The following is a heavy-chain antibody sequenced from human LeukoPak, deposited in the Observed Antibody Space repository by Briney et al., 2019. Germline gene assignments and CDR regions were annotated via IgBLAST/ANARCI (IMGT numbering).Heavy chain of an antibody. CDR3: AKTKITLIVVANSHSGALDI. J-gene: IGHJ3*02. D-gene: IGHD3-22*01. CDR2: IYYSGST. Sequence: SGTLSLTCTVSGGSISSYYWSWIRQPPGKGLEWIGYIYYSGSTNYNPSLKSRVTISVDTSKNQFSLKLSSVTAADTAVYYCAKTKITLIVVANSHSGALDIWGQGTMVTVSS. CDR1: GGSISSYY. V-gene: IGHV4-59*01.